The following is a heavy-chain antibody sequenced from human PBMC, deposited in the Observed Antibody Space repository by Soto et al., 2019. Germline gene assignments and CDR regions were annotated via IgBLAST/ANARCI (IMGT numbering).Heavy chain of an antibody. CDR2: ISYDGSNK. V-gene: IGHV3-30-3*01. CDR3: AREAYYDFWSGYLKNYYNWFDP. CDR1: GFTFSSYA. Sequence: ALRLSCAASGFTFSSYAMHWVRQAPGKGLEWVAVISYDGSNKYYADSVKGRFTISRDNSKNTLYLQMNSLRAEDTAVYYCAREAYYDFWSGYLKNYYNWFDPWGQGTLVTVSS. J-gene: IGHJ5*02. D-gene: IGHD3-3*01.